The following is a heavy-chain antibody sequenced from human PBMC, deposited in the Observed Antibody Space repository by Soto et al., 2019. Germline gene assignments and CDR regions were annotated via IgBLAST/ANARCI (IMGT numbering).Heavy chain of an antibody. Sequence: PGGSLRLSCAASGFSFTDAWMSWVRQAPGKGLEWVAVIWYDGSNKYYADSVKGRFTISRDNSKNTLYLQMNSLRAEDTAVYYCARDWAGRYYDSTGLLYWGQGTLVTVSS. CDR2: IWYDGSNK. J-gene: IGHJ4*02. CDR1: GFSFTDAW. D-gene: IGHD3-22*01. V-gene: IGHV3-33*08. CDR3: ARDWAGRYYDSTGLLY.